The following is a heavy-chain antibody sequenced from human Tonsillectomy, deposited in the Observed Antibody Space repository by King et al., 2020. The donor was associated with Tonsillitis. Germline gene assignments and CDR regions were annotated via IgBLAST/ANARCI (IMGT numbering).Heavy chain of an antibody. CDR2: IYSGGST. J-gene: IGHJ4*02. D-gene: IGHD1-26*01. CDR1: GFTVSSNY. V-gene: IGHV3-53*01. Sequence: VQLVESGGGLIQPGGSLRLSCAASGFTVSSNYMTWVRQAPGKGLEWFSVIYSGGSTYYADSVKGRFTISRDNSKNTLYLQMNSLRAEDTAVYYCARDLMGATAGFDYWGQGTLVTVSS. CDR3: ARDLMGATAGFDY.